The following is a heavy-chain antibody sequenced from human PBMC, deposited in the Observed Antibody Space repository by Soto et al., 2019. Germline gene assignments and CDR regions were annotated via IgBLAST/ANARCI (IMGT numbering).Heavy chain of an antibody. CDR1: GYIFVNYG. J-gene: IGHJ6*02. V-gene: IGHV1-18*01. D-gene: IGHD3-16*01. CDR2: ISPYTGNT. Sequence: QVQLVQSGDEGKKPGASVKVSCKASGYIFVNYGIAWVRQAPGQGLEWMGWISPYTGNTHSATKIQCSLTMTTDTSTSTAYMDLGSLTSDDTAVYYCVMVDNYVTPTPQDVCVQGTTVTVSS. CDR3: VMVDNYVTPTPQDV.